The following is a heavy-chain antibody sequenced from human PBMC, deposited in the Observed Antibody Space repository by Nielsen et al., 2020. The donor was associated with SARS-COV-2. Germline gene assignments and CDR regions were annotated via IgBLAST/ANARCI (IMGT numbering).Heavy chain of an antibody. J-gene: IGHJ6*02. D-gene: IGHD2-2*01. CDR2: IYSGGST. Sequence: VRQAPGKGLEWVSVIYSGGSTYYADSVKGRFTISRDNSKNTLYLQMNSLRAEDTAVYYCAKAFRYYYYYGMDVWGQGTTVTVSS. CDR3: AKAFRYYYYYGMDV. V-gene: IGHV3-53*01.